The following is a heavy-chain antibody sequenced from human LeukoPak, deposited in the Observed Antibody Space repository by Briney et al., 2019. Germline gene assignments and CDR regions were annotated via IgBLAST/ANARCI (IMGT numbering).Heavy chain of an antibody. CDR1: GFTFSSYA. V-gene: IGHV3-23*01. J-gene: IGHJ4*02. CDR2: ISGSGGST. Sequence: SCKASGFTFSSYAMSWVRQAPGKGLEWVSAISGSGGSTYYADSVKGRFTISRDNSKNTLYLQMNSLRAEDTAVYYCAKLVKERVTTVTKSYYFDYWGQGTLVTVSS. D-gene: IGHD4-17*01. CDR3: AKLVKERVTTVTKSYYFDY.